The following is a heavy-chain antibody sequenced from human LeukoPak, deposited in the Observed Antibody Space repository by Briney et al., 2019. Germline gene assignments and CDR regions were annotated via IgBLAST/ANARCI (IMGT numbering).Heavy chain of an antibody. D-gene: IGHD3-22*01. V-gene: IGHV4-30-4*01. CDR2: IYYSGST. Sequence: SETLSLTCTVSGGSISSGDYYWSWIRQPPGKGLEWIGYIYYSGSTYYNPSLKSRVTISVDTSKNQSSLKLSSVTAADTAVYYCARDNGSGYYDSSGYYPVAFDIWGQGTMVTVSS. CDR1: GGSISSGDYY. CDR3: ARDNGSGYYDSSGYYPVAFDI. J-gene: IGHJ3*02.